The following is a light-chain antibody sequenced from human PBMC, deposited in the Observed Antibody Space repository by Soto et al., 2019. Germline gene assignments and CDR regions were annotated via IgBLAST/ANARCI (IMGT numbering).Light chain of an antibody. CDR2: GAS. Sequence: EIVMTQSPATLSVSPGARATLSCRASQSVSSNLAWYQQKPGQAPRLLIYGASTRATGIPARFSGSGSGTEFTLPISSLQSEDFAVYYCQQYNNWPPWPFGQGTKVEIK. CDR3: QQYNNWPPWP. V-gene: IGKV3-15*01. J-gene: IGKJ1*01. CDR1: QSVSSN.